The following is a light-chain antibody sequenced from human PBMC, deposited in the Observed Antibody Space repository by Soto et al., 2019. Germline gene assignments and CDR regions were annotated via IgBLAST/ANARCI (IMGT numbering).Light chain of an antibody. CDR1: ENIYTN. CDR3: QQYNNWPRT. CDR2: GAS. J-gene: IGKJ1*01. Sequence: EILLTQSPATLSLSPGERATLSCRASENIYTNLAWYQQKPGQAPRLLFYGASTRATGLPARFSGTGSGTEFTLTISSLKSEDFEVYYCQQYNNWPRTFGQGTKVDI. V-gene: IGKV3-15*01.